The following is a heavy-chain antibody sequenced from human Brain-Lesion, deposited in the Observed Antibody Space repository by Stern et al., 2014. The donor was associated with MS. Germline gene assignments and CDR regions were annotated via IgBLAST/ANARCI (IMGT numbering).Heavy chain of an antibody. D-gene: IGHD2/OR15-2a*01. CDR2: IRNKANRYST. CDR1: GFTFSDHF. Sequence: EDQLVESGGGLVQPGGSLRLSCAASGFTFSDHFIDWVRQAPATGLERVGRIRNKANRYSTEYAASVKGRFTFSRDDSKNSLFVQMNSLRIEDTAIYYCARDNKVYGIDVLGQGTSVTVSS. CDR3: ARDNKVYGIDV. J-gene: IGHJ6*02. V-gene: IGHV3-72*01.